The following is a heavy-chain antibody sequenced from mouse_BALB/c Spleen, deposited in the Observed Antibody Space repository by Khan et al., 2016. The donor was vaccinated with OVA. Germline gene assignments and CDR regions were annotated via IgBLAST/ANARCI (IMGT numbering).Heavy chain of an antibody. Sequence: VQLVESGAELAKPGASVKMSCKASGYTFTSYWMHWVKQRPGQGLEWIGYINPSTDYTEYNQKFKDKATLTADKSSSTAYMQLTSLTSEDSAVYYCTNHSSSSAWFTYWGQETLLTVSA. J-gene: IGHJ3*01. D-gene: IGHD1-1*01. V-gene: IGHV1-7*01. CDR1: GYTFTSYW. CDR3: TNHSSSSAWFTY. CDR2: INPSTDYT.